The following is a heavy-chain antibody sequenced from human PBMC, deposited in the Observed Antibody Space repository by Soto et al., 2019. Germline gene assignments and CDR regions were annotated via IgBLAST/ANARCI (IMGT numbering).Heavy chain of an antibody. V-gene: IGHV4-31*03. CDR1: GGSISSGGYY. CDR3: ASPARIRFLEWLPSPMDV. D-gene: IGHD3-3*01. J-gene: IGHJ6*02. CDR2: IYYSGST. Sequence: KPSETLSLTCTVSGGSISSGGYYWSWIRQHPGKGLEWIGYIYYSGSTYYNPSLKSRVTISVDTSKNQFSLKLSSVTAADTAVYYCASPARIRFLEWLPSPMDVWGQGTTVTVSS.